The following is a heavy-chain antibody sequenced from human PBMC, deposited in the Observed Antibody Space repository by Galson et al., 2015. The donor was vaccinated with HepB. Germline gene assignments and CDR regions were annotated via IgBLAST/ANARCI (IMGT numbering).Heavy chain of an antibody. J-gene: IGHJ5*02. CDR1: GYSFTSYW. Sequence: QSGAEVKKPGESLRISCKGSGYSFTSYWISWVRQMPGKGLEWMGRIDPSDSYTNYSPSFQGHVTISADKSISTAYLQWSSLKASDTAMYYCASRAITSSSWYEGEWFDPWGQGTLVTVSS. V-gene: IGHV5-10-1*01. CDR2: IDPSDSYT. D-gene: IGHD6-13*01. CDR3: ASRAITSSSWYEGEWFDP.